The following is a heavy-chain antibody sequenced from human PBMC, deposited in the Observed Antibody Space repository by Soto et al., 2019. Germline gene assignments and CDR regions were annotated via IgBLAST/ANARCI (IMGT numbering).Heavy chain of an antibody. J-gene: IGHJ4*02. V-gene: IGHV3-30*03. D-gene: IGHD3-22*01. CDR2: ISYDGSNK. Sequence: PGGSLRLSCAASGFTFSSYGMHWVRQAPGKGLEWVAVISYDGSNKYYADSVKGRFTISRDNSKSTLYLQMTSLRPEDTAVYYCATGAAFYYDTSRFWGQGTLVTVSS. CDR1: GFTFSSYG. CDR3: ATGAAFYYDTSRF.